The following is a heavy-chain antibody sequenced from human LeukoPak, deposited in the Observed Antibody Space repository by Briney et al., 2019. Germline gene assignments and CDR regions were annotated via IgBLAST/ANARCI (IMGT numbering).Heavy chain of an antibody. CDR2: INHSGST. V-gene: IGHV4-38-2*02. J-gene: IGHJ6*03. CDR1: GYSISSGNY. CDR3: ARASDGGKHSGDYYYYYMDV. D-gene: IGHD4-23*01. Sequence: SETLSLTCSVSGYSISSGNYWGWIRQPPGKGLEWIGEINHSGSTNYNPSLKSRVTISVDTSKNQFSLKLSSVTAADTAVYYCARASDGGKHSGDYYYYYMDVWGKGTTVTVSS.